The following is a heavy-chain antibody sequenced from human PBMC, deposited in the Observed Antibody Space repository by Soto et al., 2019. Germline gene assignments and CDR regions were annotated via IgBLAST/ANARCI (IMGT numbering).Heavy chain of an antibody. CDR1: GGSMSSYY. J-gene: IGHJ5*02. D-gene: IGHD1-20*01. CDR2: IYTSGST. V-gene: IGHV4-4*07. CDR3: ARARDNKWNRKWFDP. Sequence: SETLSLTCTVSGGSMSSYYWSWIRQPAGKGLEWIGRIYTSGSTNYNPSLKSRVTMSVDTSKHQFSLKLSSVTAADTAVYYCARARDNKWNRKWFDPWGQGTLVTVSS.